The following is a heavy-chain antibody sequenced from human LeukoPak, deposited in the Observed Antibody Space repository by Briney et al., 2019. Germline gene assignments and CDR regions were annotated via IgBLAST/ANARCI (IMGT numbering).Heavy chain of an antibody. CDR2: ISTYSGNS. V-gene: IGHV1-18*01. J-gene: IGHJ4*02. CDR3: ARPYDSSGNDLGY. Sequence: ASVKVSCKASGYTFTNFGISWVRQAPGQGLEWMGWISTYSGNSNHPQKFHGRVTMTTDTSTSTAYMELRSLRSDDTAVYYCARPYDSSGNDLGYWGQGTLVTVSS. D-gene: IGHD3-22*01. CDR1: GYTFTNFG.